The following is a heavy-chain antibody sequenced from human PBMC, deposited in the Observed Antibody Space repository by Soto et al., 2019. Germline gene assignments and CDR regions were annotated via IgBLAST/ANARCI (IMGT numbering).Heavy chain of an antibody. CDR1: GYTFTKFG. CDR2: ISADSGDT. CDR3: ARDLGSNGGLPLDY. V-gene: IGHV1-18*04. D-gene: IGHD1-26*01. J-gene: IGHJ4*02. Sequence: QVQLVQSGAEVKKPGASVRVSCKASGYTFTKFGINWVRQAPGQGLEWMGWISADSGDTYYAQSIKDRVTMTRDTSTNTVYMDLRSLRSADTAVYYCARDLGSNGGLPLDYWGQGALVTVFS.